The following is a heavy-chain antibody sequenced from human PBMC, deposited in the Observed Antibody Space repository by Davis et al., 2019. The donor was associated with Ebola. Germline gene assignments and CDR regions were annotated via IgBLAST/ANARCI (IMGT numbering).Heavy chain of an antibody. V-gene: IGHV3-53*01. CDR2: IYNGGST. J-gene: IGHJ4*02. CDR1: GFTVSSNY. D-gene: IGHD1-26*01. Sequence: GGSLRLSCAASGFTVSSNYMSWVRQAPGKGLEWVSVIYNGGSTYYADSVKGRFTISRDNAKNSVYLQLNSLRAEDTAVYYCAKSGPGSGYYFDCWGQGALVTVSS. CDR3: AKSGPGSGYYFDC.